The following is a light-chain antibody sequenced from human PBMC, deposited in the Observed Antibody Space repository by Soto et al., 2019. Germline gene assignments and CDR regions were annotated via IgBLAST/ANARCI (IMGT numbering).Light chain of an antibody. J-gene: IGLJ2*01. CDR3: QAWDSSTVV. V-gene: IGLV3-1*01. Sequence: SYELTQPPSVSVSPGQTASITCSGDKLGDKYACWYQQKPGQSPVQVIYQDSKRPSGIPERFSGSNSGNTATLAICGTQARDEADYYCQAWDSSTVVFGGGTKVTVL. CDR1: KLGDKY. CDR2: QDS.